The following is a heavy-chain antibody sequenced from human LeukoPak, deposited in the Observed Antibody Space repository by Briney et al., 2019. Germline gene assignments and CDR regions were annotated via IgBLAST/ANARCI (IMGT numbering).Heavy chain of an antibody. CDR2: ISSSSSYI. Sequence: GGSLRLSCAASGFTFSSYSMNWVRQAPGKGLESVSSISSSSSYIYYADSVKGRFTISRDNAKNSLYLQMNSLRAEDTAVYYCARVRSSGILTSLYYYYYGMDVWGQGTTVTVSS. V-gene: IGHV3-21*01. CDR3: ARVRSSGILTSLYYYYYGMDV. CDR1: GFTFSSYS. D-gene: IGHD3-9*01. J-gene: IGHJ6*02.